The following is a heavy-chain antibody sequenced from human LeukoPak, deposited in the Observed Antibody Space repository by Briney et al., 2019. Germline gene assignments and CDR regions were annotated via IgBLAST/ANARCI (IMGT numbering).Heavy chain of an antibody. V-gene: IGHV4-61*02. D-gene: IGHD6-13*01. CDR3: ARIVGSEGYSSSWYDY. Sequence: PSQTLSLTCTVSGDSISAGNYYWSWIRQPAGKGLEWVVRAYDTGSTWHSPSLKNRVTISIDTSRNQFSLTLNSVTAADTAVYFCARIVGSEGYSSSWYDYWGPGILVTVSS. CDR1: GDSISAGNYY. J-gene: IGHJ4*02. CDR2: AYDTGST.